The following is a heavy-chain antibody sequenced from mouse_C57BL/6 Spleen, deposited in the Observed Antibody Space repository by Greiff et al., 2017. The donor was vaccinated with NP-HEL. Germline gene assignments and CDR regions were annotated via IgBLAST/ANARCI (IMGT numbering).Heavy chain of an antibody. CDR2: INPNNGGT. V-gene: IGHV1-18*01. CDR1: GYTFTDYN. D-gene: IGHD2-4*01. J-gene: IGHJ4*01. Sequence: EVQLQQSGPELVKPGASVKIPCKASGYTFTDYNMDWVKQSHGKSLEWIGDINPNNGGTIYNQKFKGKATLTVDKSSSTAYMELRSLTSEDTAVYYCARYYDRGYAMDYWGQGTSVTVSS. CDR3: ARYYDRGYAMDY.